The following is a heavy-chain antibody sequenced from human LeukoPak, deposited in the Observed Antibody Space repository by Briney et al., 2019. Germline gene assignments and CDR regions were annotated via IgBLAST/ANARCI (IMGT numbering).Heavy chain of an antibody. Sequence: GGSLRLSCAASGFTFSSYAMSWVRQAPGKGLEWVSAISGSGGSTYYANSVKGRFTISRDNSKNTLYLQMNSLRAEDTAVYYCAKSDTAMDTPFDYWGQGTLVTVSS. V-gene: IGHV3-23*01. CDR2: ISGSGGST. CDR3: AKSDTAMDTPFDY. D-gene: IGHD5-18*01. CDR1: GFTFSSYA. J-gene: IGHJ4*02.